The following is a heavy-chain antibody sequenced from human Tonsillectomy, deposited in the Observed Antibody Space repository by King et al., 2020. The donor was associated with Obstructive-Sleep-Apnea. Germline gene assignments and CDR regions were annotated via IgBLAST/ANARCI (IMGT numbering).Heavy chain of an antibody. CDR3: ARVLGYCSSTSWGGVDY. J-gene: IGHJ4*02. CDR2: MNPNSGNA. Sequence: QLVQSGAEVKRPGASVKVSCKASGYTFTSHDINWVRQATGQGLEWMGWMNPNSGNAGFAQEFQGRVTMTRDTSISTAYMALSGLRSEDTAVYYCARVLGYCSSTSWGGVDYWGQGTLVTVSS. V-gene: IGHV1-8*01. CDR1: GYTFTSHD. D-gene: IGHD2-2*01.